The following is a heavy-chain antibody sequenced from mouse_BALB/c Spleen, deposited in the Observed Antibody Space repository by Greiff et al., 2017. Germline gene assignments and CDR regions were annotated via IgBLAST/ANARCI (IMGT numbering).Heavy chain of an antibody. V-gene: IGHV5-17*02. CDR1: GFTFSSFG. D-gene: IGHD2-14*01. Sequence: EVKLVESGGGLVQPGGSWKLSCAASGFTFSSFGMHWVRQAPEKGLEWVAYISSGSSTIYYADTVKGRFTISRDNPKNTLFLQMTSLRSEDTAMYYCARDRRLAYWGQGTLVTVSA. J-gene: IGHJ3*01. CDR3: ARDRRLAY. CDR2: ISSGSSTI.